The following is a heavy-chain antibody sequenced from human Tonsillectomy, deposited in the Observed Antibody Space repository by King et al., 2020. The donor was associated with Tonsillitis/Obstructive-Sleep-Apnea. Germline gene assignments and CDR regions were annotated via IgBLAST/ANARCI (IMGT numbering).Heavy chain of an antibody. CDR1: GGSISSNTYY. Sequence: LQLQESGPGLVKPSETLSLTCTVSGGSISSNTYYWGWIRQPPGKGLEWIGSIYYSGSTYYNPSLKSRVTISVATSKNQFSLNLSTVTAADTAVYYCARTPYCSRTSCHYFDYWGQGTLVTVSS. D-gene: IGHD2-2*01. V-gene: IGHV4-39*01. CDR2: IYYSGST. J-gene: IGHJ4*02. CDR3: ARTPYCSRTSCHYFDY.